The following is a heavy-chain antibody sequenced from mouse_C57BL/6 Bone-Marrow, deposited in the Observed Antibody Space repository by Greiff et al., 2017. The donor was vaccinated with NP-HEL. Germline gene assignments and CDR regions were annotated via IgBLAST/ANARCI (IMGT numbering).Heavy chain of an antibody. CDR2: IYPGDGDT. Sequence: QVQLQQSGPELVKPGASVKISCKASGYTFSTSWMNWMKQRPGKGLEWIGRIYPGDGDTHYSGNFEGQASLTADQSSTSASMQLSSLTSEASAVDFCDRGESWGAFFDYGGQGTTLTVSS. V-gene: IGHV1-82*01. J-gene: IGHJ2*01. CDR3: DRGESWGAFFDY. CDR1: GYTFSTSW.